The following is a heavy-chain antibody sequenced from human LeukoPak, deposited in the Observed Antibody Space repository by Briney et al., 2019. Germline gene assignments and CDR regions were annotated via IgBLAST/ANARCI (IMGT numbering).Heavy chain of an antibody. CDR3: ARSPYDSSGYYYGVWFDP. J-gene: IGHJ5*02. Sequence: SETLSLTCAVSGGSISSGGYSWSWIRQPPGKGLEWIGYIYHSGSTYYNPSLKSRVTISVDRSKNQFSLKLSSVTAADTAVYYCARSPYDSSGYYYGVWFDPWGQGTLVIVSS. V-gene: IGHV4-30-2*01. D-gene: IGHD3-22*01. CDR2: IYHSGST. CDR1: GGSISSGGYS.